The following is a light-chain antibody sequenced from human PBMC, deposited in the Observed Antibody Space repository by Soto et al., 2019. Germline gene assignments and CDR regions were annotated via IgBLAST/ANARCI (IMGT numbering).Light chain of an antibody. V-gene: IGLV2-14*01. CDR2: AVS. CDR3: SSYTSRSTFWV. Sequence: QSALTQPAPVSGSPGQSITISCTGTSSDVDGYKYVSWYQQHPGKAPKLMIYAVSNRPSGVSNRFSGSKSGDTASLTISGLQAEDEADYYCSSYTSRSTFWVFGGGTKLTVL. J-gene: IGLJ3*02. CDR1: SSDVDGYKY.